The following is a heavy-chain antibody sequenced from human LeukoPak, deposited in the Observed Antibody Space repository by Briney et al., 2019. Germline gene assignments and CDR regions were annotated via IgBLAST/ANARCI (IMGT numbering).Heavy chain of an antibody. D-gene: IGHD6-13*01. J-gene: IGHJ4*02. CDR2: IYYSGTT. CDR1: GGSISSYY. Sequence: SENLSLNCTVSGGSISSYYWSWLRQPPGKGLEWIGYIYYSGTTNYNPSLKSRVTISVDTSKTQFSLKLSSVTAADTAVYYCARGVYIAAAQYGYWGQGTLVTVSS. V-gene: IGHV4-59*01. CDR3: ARGVYIAAAQYGY.